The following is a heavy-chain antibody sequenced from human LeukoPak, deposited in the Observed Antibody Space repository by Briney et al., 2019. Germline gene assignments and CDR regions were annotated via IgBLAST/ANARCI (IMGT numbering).Heavy chain of an antibody. J-gene: IGHJ4*02. D-gene: IGHD6-13*01. CDR2: IYYSGST. Sequence: SETLSLTCTVSGGSISGSSYYWGWIRQPPGKGLEWIGSIYYSGSTYYNPSLKSRVTISVDTSKNQFSLKLSSVTAADTAVYYCARTPGYSSSWYDYWGQGTLVTVSS. CDR3: ARTPGYSSSWYDY. V-gene: IGHV4-39*01. CDR1: GGSISGSSYY.